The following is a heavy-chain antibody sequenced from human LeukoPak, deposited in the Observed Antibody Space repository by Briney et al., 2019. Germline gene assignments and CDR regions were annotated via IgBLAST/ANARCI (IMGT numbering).Heavy chain of an antibody. D-gene: IGHD1-26*01. J-gene: IGHJ4*02. CDR2: INHSGST. CDR3: ASSKVGASLY. Sequence: GSLRLSCAASGFTFSDYSMSWVRQAPGKGLEWIGEINHSGSTNYNPSLKSRVTISVDTSKNQFSLKLSSVTAADTAVYYCASSKVGASLYWGQGTLVTVSS. V-gene: IGHV4-34*01. CDR1: GFTFSDYS.